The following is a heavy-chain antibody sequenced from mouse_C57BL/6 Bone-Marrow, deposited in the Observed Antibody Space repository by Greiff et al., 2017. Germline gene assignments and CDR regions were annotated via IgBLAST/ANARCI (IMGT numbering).Heavy chain of an antibody. Sequence: EVQGVESGGGLVKPGGSLKLSCAASGFTFSSYAMSWVRQTPEKRLEWVATISDGGSYTYYPDNVKGRFTISRDNAKNNLYLQMSHLKSEDTAMYYCARDNYYGPYWGQGTLVTVSA. CDR1: GFTFSSYA. CDR2: ISDGGSYT. V-gene: IGHV5-4*01. D-gene: IGHD1-1*01. J-gene: IGHJ3*01. CDR3: ARDNYYGPY.